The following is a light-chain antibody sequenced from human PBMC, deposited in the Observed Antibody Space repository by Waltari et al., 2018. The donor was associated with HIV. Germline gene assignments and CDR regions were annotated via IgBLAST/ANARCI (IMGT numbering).Light chain of an antibody. CDR2: GAS. CDR3: HQYGNTPWT. Sequence: EVVLTQSPGTLSLSPGDRGTVSCRASQNISNNFLAWYHQRPGQAPQLLIFGASTRATGTPDRFSGSGSGTDFTLTISRLEPDDFAVFYCHQYGNTPWTFGLGTKVEV. J-gene: IGKJ1*01. V-gene: IGKV3-20*01. CDR1: QNISNNF.